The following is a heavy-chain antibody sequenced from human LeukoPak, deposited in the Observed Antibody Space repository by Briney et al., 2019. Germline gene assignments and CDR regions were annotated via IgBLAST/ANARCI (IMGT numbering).Heavy chain of an antibody. Sequence: PSETLSLTCTVSGGSISSSRDFWGWIRQPPGRGLEWIGTISYSGSVYYNPSLKSRVTISLDTSKNQFSLKLSSVTAADTAVYYCARDSTSMYYFDFWGQGSLVTVSS. D-gene: IGHD6-13*01. CDR3: ARDSTSMYYFDF. CDR1: GGSISSSRDF. CDR2: ISYSGSV. J-gene: IGHJ4*02. V-gene: IGHV4-39*07.